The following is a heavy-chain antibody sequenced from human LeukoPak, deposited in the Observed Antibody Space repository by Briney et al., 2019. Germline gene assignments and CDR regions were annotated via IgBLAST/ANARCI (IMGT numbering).Heavy chain of an antibody. CDR2: IIPILGVA. Sequence: SVTVSCKASGGTFSSYAISWVRQAPGQGLEWMGRIIPILGVANYAQKFQGRVTITADKSTSTAYMELSSLRSEDTAVYYCASSRWFDPWGQGTLVTVSS. CDR3: ASSRWFDP. CDR1: GGTFSSYA. J-gene: IGHJ5*02. V-gene: IGHV1-69*04.